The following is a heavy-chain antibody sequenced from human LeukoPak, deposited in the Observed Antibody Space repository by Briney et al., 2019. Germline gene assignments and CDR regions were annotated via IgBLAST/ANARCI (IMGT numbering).Heavy chain of an antibody. J-gene: IGHJ3*02. D-gene: IGHD6-13*01. CDR2: TYYRSKLSY. Sequence: SQTLSLTCALSGDIFSSNSATWNWIRQSPSRGLEWLGRTYYRSKLSYDYAVSVKGRISINPDTSENQFSLQLNSVTPEDTAVYYCARDNKGIAISVAFDSGGQGTMVTVSA. CDR1: GDIFSSNSAT. V-gene: IGHV6-1*01. CDR3: ARDNKGIAISVAFDS.